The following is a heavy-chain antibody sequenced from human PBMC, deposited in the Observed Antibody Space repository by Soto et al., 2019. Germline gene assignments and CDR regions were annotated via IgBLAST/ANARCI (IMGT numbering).Heavy chain of an antibody. CDR2: IIPIFGTA. Sequence: SVTVSCKASGCTFSSYAISWVRQAPGQGLEWMGGIIPIFGTANYAQKFQGRVTITADESTSTAYMELSSLRSEDTAVYYCARVQLVPAAMGNYYYYGMDVWGQGTTVTVSS. J-gene: IGHJ6*02. CDR3: ARVQLVPAAMGNYYYYGMDV. D-gene: IGHD2-2*01. CDR1: GCTFSSYA. V-gene: IGHV1-69*13.